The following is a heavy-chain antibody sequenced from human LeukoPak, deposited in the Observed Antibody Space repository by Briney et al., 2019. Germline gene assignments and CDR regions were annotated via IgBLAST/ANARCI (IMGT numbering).Heavy chain of an antibody. V-gene: IGHV1-46*01. CDR2: INPSGGST. CDR3: ARDSDAAVAGTPYPQNWFDP. J-gene: IGHJ5*02. CDR1: GYTFTSYY. D-gene: IGHD6-19*01. Sequence: ASVKVFCKASGYTFTSYYMHWVRQAPGQGLEWMGIINPSGGSTSYAQKFQGRVTMTRDTSTSTVYMELSSQRSEDTAVYYCARDSDAAVAGTPYPQNWFDPWGQGTLVTVSS.